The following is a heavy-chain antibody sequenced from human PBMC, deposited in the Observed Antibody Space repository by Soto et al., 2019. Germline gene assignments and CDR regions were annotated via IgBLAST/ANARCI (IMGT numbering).Heavy chain of an antibody. Sequence: GGSLRLSCSTSGFTFGDYAMSWFRQAPGKGLEWVSFIRSKAFGGTPEYAASVKGRFTISRDDSKSIAYLQMNSLKIEVTAMYYCVREYCDPDWGRGTLVTVSS. V-gene: IGHV3-49*03. CDR1: GFTFGDYA. D-gene: IGHD2-21*01. CDR2: IRSKAFGGTP. J-gene: IGHJ4*02. CDR3: VREYCDPD.